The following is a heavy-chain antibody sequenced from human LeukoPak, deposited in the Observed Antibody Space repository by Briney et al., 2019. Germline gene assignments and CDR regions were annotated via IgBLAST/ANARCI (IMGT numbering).Heavy chain of an antibody. CDR1: GGTFSSYA. CDR2: MNPNSGNT. J-gene: IGHJ1*01. D-gene: IGHD6-19*01. V-gene: IGHV1-8*02. Sequence: GASVKVSCKASGGTFSSYAISWVRQATGQGLEWMGWMNPNSGNTGYAQKFQGRVTMTRNTSISTAYMELSSLRSEDTAVYYCAETIAVAGKDFQHWGQGTLVTVSS. CDR3: AETIAVAGKDFQH.